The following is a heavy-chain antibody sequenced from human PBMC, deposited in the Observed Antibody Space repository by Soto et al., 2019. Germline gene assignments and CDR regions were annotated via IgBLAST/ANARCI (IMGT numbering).Heavy chain of an antibody. D-gene: IGHD1-26*01. CDR1: GFSFSDHY. CDR3: ARVGSYRPFDS. Sequence: DVQLVQSGGGLVQPGGSLRISCVGSGFSFSDHYMDWVRQAPGKGLEWVSRIRKETNGYSTQYAASVKGRFTISRDDSKNSVYIQVNSLNTEDTAVYYCARVGSYRPFDSWGQGTLVTVSS. V-gene: IGHV3-72*01. J-gene: IGHJ4*02. CDR2: IRKETNGYST.